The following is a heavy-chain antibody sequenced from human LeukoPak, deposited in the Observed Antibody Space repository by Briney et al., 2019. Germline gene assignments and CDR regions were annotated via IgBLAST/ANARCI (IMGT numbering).Heavy chain of an antibody. CDR1: GFTFSSYE. CDR3: ARVAINGYGDYFDY. V-gene: IGHV3-48*03. D-gene: IGHD4-17*01. CDR2: ISSSDSTI. Sequence: GASLRLSCAASGFTFSSYEMNWVRQAPGKGLEWVSYISSSDSTIYYADSVKGRFTISRDNAKNSLYLQMNSLRAEDTAVYYCARVAINGYGDYFDYWGQGTLVTVSS. J-gene: IGHJ4*02.